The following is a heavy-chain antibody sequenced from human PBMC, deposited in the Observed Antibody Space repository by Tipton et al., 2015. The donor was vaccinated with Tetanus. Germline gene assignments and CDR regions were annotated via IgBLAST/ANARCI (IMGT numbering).Heavy chain of an antibody. Sequence: TLSLTCTVSGGSISSYYWSWIRQPPGKGLEWIGYIYYSGSTNYNPFLKSRVTISVDTSKNQFSLKLSSVTAADTAVYYCARGGLGEVGSWGQGTLVTVSS. V-gene: IGHV4-59*01. CDR2: IYYSGST. CDR1: GGSISSYY. CDR3: ARGGLGEVGS. D-gene: IGHD3-16*01. J-gene: IGHJ5*02.